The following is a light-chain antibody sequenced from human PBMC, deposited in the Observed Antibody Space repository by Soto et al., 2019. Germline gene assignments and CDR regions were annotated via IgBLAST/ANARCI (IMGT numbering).Light chain of an antibody. CDR2: KAS. CDR3: QHYISYSEA. Sequence: DIQMTQSPSTLSGSVGDRVTTTCRAIQTISSCLAWYHQKPGKAAKLLIYKASTLKSAVPSSFSGSGSGTELTLTISSLQPDDFATYYCQHYISYSEAFGQGTKVELK. V-gene: IGKV1-5*03. J-gene: IGKJ1*01. CDR1: QTISSC.